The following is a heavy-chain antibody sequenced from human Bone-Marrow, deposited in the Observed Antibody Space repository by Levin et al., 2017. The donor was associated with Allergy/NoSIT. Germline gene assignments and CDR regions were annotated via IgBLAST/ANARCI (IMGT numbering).Heavy chain of an antibody. CDR1: GDSISSSSYY. CDR3: ARLDYYDHRGYCR. V-gene: IGHV4-39*01. J-gene: IGHJ4*02. D-gene: IGHD3-22*01. Sequence: SQTLSLPCTVSGDSISSSSYYWGWIRQPPGKGLEWIGRTHYSETTYYNPSLKSRVTISVDTSKNQLSLKVTSVTAADTAVYYCARLDYYDHRGYCRWGQGTLVTVSS. CDR2: THYSETT.